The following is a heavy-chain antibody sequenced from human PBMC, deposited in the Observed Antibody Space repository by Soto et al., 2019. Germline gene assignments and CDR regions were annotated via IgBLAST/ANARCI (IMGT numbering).Heavy chain of an antibody. CDR1: GFSLSTSGVG. CDR3: AHRPAGWYMDV. V-gene: IGHV2-5*02. Sequence: QITLKESGPTLVKPTQTLTLTCTFSGFSLSTSGVGVGWIRQPPGKALEWLALIYWDDDKRYSPSLKSRLTITKDTSQHQVVLTMTNMDPVDTATYYCAHRPAGWYMDVWGKGTTVTVSS. J-gene: IGHJ6*03. D-gene: IGHD2-15*01. CDR2: IYWDDDK.